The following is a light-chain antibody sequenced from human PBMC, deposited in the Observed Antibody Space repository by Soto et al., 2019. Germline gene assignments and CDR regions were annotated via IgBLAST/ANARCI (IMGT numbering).Light chain of an antibody. CDR1: QGISNW. Sequence: DIQMTQSPSSVSASVGDRVSITCRASQGISNWLAWYQQKPGRAPQILIYAASSLQSGVSSRFSGSGSGTDFSLTISSLQLEDFATYYWHQGNSFPYTCSRGTKVD. CDR2: AAS. J-gene: IGKJ3*01. V-gene: IGKV1D-12*01. CDR3: HQGNSFPYT.